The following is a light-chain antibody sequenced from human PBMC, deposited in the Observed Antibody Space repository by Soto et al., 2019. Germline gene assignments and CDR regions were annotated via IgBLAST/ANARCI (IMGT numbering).Light chain of an antibody. Sequence: QAALTPPASVSGSPGQSITISCTGTSSDVGGYNYVSWYQQHPGKAPKLMIYDVRFRPSGVSNRFSGSKSGNTASLTISGLQAEDEADYYCSSYTASSTLVVFGGGTKLTVL. CDR2: DVR. CDR3: SSYTASSTLVV. CDR1: SSDVGGYNY. J-gene: IGLJ2*01. V-gene: IGLV2-14*01.